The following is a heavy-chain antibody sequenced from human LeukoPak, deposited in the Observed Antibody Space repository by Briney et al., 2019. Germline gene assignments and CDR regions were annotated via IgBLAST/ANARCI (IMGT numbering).Heavy chain of an antibody. CDR1: GYTFTGYY. CDR3: ARKIEYSSSSLEYYFDY. J-gene: IGHJ4*02. Sequence: ASVKVSCKASGYTFTGYYMHWVRQAPGQGIEWMGWINPNSGGTNYEQKFQGRVTMTRDTSISTAFMELSRLRSDDTAVYYCARKIEYSSSSLEYYFDYWGQGTLVTVSS. V-gene: IGHV1-2*02. D-gene: IGHD6-6*01. CDR2: INPNSGGT.